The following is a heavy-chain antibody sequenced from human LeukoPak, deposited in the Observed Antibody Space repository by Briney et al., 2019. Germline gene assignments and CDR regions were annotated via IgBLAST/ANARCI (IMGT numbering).Heavy chain of an antibody. Sequence: ASVKASCKASGGTFSSYAISWVRQAPGKGLEWMGGFDPEDGETIYAQKFQGRVTMTEDTSTDTAYMELSSLRSEDTAVYYCATFARRSSLQHNAFDIWGQGTMVTVSS. CDR2: FDPEDGET. CDR3: ATFARRSSLQHNAFDI. D-gene: IGHD2-15*01. V-gene: IGHV1-24*01. CDR1: GGTFSSYA. J-gene: IGHJ3*02.